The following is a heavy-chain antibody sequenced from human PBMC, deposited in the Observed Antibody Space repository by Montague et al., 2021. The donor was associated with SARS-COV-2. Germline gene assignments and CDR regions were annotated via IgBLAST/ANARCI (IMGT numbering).Heavy chain of an antibody. V-gene: IGHV4-4*02. CDR2: IYHSGST. CDR3: ARSRGNLQWPFYYYYGMDV. CDR1: GDSISSSNW. D-gene: IGHD6-19*01. Sequence: SETLSLTCAVSGDSISSSNWWSWVRQPPGKGLEWIGEIYHSGSTNYNPSLKSRVTISVDKSKTQFSLKLSSVTAADTAVYYCARSRGNLQWPFYYYYGMDVCGQGTTVTVSS. J-gene: IGHJ6*02.